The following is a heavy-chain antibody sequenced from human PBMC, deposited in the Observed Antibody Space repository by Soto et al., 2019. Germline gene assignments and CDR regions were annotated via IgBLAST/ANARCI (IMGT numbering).Heavy chain of an antibody. CDR3: ARGSSTVTTGTFDY. D-gene: IGHD4-17*01. Sequence: SETLSLTCAVYGGSFSGYYWSWIRQPPGKGLEWIGEINHSGSTNYNPSLKSRVTISVDTSKNQFSLKLSSVTAADTAVYYCARGSSTVTTGTFDYWCQGTLVTVSS. V-gene: IGHV4-34*01. J-gene: IGHJ4*02. CDR1: GGSFSGYY. CDR2: INHSGST.